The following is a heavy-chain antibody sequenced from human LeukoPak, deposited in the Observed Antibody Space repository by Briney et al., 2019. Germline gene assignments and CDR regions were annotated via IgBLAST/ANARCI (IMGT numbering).Heavy chain of an antibody. V-gene: IGHV1-18*01. CDR2: ISAYNGDT. CDR1: GYTFTSYG. D-gene: IGHD3-22*01. Sequence: ASVKVSCKASGYTFTSYGINWVRQAPGQGLEWMGWISAYNGDTNYAQKLQGRVTMTTDTSTSTAYMELRSLRSEDTAVYYCARDLGNYQHRNSYDSSALTDYWGQGTLVTVSS. CDR3: ARDLGNYQHRNSYDSSALTDY. J-gene: IGHJ4*02.